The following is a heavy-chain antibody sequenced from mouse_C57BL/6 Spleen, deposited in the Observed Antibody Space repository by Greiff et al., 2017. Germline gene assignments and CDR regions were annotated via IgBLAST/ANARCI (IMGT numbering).Heavy chain of an antibody. Sequence: QVQLQQSGAELVMPGASVKLSCKASGYTFTSYWMHWVKQRPGQGLEWIGEIDPSDSYTNYNQKFKGKSTLTVDKSSSTAYMQLSSLTSEDSAVYYCARNILNYYGSSYSYWYFDVWGTGTTVTVSS. CDR2: IDPSDSYT. V-gene: IGHV1-69*01. CDR3: ARNILNYYGSSYSYWYFDV. J-gene: IGHJ1*03. CDR1: GYTFTSYW. D-gene: IGHD1-1*01.